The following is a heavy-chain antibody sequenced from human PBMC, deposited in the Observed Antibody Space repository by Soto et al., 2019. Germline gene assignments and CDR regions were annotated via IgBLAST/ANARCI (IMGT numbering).Heavy chain of an antibody. CDR3: ARVNYCSSSSCYWLDY. Sequence: TLSLTCTVSGGSVSIDSYYWSWIRQPPGKGLEWIGYIYYSGSTNYNPSLKSRITISGDTSKNQFSLKLSSVTAADTAVYYXARVNYCSSSSCYWLDYWGQGTLVTVSS. CDR2: IYYSGST. CDR1: GGSVSIDSYY. J-gene: IGHJ4*02. V-gene: IGHV4-61*01. D-gene: IGHD2-2*01.